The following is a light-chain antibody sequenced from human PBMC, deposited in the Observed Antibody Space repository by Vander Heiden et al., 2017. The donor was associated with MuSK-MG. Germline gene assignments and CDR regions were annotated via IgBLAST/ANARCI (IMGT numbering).Light chain of an antibody. J-gene: IGKJ2*01. CDR2: AAS. CDR3: QQNYSTRYT. CDR1: QSISSY. Sequence: PSSLSASVGDRVTITCQASQSISSYLNWYQQKPGKAPKLLIYAASSLESGVPSRFSGSGSGTEFTLTISSLQPEDFATYYCQQNYSTRYTFGQGTKLEIK. V-gene: IGKV1-39*01.